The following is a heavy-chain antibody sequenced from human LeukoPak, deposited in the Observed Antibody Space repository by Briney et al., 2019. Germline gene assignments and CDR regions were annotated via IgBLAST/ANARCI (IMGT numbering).Heavy chain of an antibody. CDR1: GVTFKNYA. J-gene: IGHJ6*02. Sequence: GGSLRLSCAASGVTFKNYAMSWVRQAPGKGLEWVSTIGGSGGNTYHADSVKGRFTISRDNSRNTLYLQMNSLRAEDTAVYYCAKDSVVVPAAPYGMDVWGQGTTVTVSS. V-gene: IGHV3-23*01. D-gene: IGHD2-2*01. CDR2: IGGSGGNT. CDR3: AKDSVVVPAAPYGMDV.